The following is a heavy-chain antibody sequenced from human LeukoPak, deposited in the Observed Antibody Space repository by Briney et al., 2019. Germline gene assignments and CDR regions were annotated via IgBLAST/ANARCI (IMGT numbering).Heavy chain of an antibody. J-gene: IGHJ4*02. Sequence: GESLRLSCAASGFTFSSYWMHWVRQAPGKGLVWVSRISSDGSSTDYADSVKGRFTISRDNAKNTLYLQMNSPRAEDTAVYYCASRIPYDSSSYWGQGTLVTVSS. D-gene: IGHD3-22*01. CDR3: ASRIPYDSSSY. CDR2: ISSDGSST. CDR1: GFTFSSYW. V-gene: IGHV3-74*01.